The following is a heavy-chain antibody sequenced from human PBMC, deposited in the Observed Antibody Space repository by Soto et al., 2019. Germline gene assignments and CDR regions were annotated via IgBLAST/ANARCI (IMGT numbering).Heavy chain of an antibody. D-gene: IGHD1-26*01. J-gene: IGHJ4*02. CDR3: ASRDDDGATNS. Sequence: EVQLVQSGVEVKKPGMSLKISCKASGYSFATYWIGWVRQMPGKGLEWMGIILPGDSDTRYSPSFQGQVTISADKSISTAYLQWSSLKASDTAIYYCASRDDDGATNSWGQGTLVTVSS. V-gene: IGHV5-51*03. CDR1: GYSFATYW. CDR2: ILPGDSDT.